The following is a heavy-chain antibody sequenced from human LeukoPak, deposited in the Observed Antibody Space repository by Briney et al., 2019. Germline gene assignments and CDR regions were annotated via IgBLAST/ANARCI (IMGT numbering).Heavy chain of an antibody. J-gene: IGHJ4*02. D-gene: IGHD3-22*01. CDR1: GFTFSSYA. V-gene: IGHV3-23*01. CDR2: ISGSGGST. CDR3: AKAREGGYYYDSSGYYPDY. Sequence: GGSLRLSCAASGFTFSSYAMSWVRQAPGKGLEWVSAISGSGGSTYYADSVKGRFTISRDNSKNTLYLQMNSLRAEDTAVYYCAKAREGGYYYDSSGYYPDYWGQGTLVTVSS.